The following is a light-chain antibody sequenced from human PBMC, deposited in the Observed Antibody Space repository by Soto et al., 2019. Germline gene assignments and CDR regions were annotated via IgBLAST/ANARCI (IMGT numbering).Light chain of an antibody. CDR1: QSVTTY. CDR3: QQRVNRFT. V-gene: IGKV3-11*01. CDR2: DSS. J-gene: IGKJ4*01. Sequence: EIVLTQSPATLSLSPGERASLSCRASQSVTTYLAWYQQKPGQAPRLLIYDSSNRATGIPARFSGSETGTDFTRTIGRLESEDFAVYCWQQRVNRFTVGGATKAEI.